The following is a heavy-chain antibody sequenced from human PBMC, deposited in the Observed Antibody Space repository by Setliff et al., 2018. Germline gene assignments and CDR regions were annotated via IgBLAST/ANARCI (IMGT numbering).Heavy chain of an antibody. J-gene: IGHJ2*01. Sequence: SQTLSLTCVVSGGSISSDYWGWIRQPAGKGLEWIGRLSPSGNTNYSPSLKSRVTMSLDTSKNYFSLKLKSVTAADTAIYFCARGNYAYWYFDLWGRGTLVTVSS. V-gene: IGHV4-4*07. CDR2: LSPSGNT. CDR3: ARGNYAYWYFDL. D-gene: IGHD1-7*01. CDR1: GGSISSDY.